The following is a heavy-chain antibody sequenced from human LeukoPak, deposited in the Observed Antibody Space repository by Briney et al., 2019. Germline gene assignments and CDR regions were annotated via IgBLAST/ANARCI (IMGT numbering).Heavy chain of an antibody. CDR1: GGSISSYY. CDR3: ARHIEIAADFDY. Sequence: SETLSLTCTVSGGSISSYYWSWIRQPPGKGLEWIGYIYTSGSTNYNPSLKSRVTISVDTSKNQFSLKLSSVTAADTAVYYCARHIEIAADFDYWGQGTLVTVSS. D-gene: IGHD6-25*01. CDR2: IYTSGST. V-gene: IGHV4-4*09. J-gene: IGHJ4*02.